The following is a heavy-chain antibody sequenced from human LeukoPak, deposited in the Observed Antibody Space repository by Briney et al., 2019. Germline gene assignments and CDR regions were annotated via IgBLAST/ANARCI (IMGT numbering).Heavy chain of an antibody. CDR3: ARQRGYSGSYSDY. CDR2: IYPGDSDT. V-gene: IGHV5-51*01. D-gene: IGHD1-26*01. CDR1: GYSFTTWW. J-gene: IGHJ4*02. Sequence: GESLKISCKGSGYSFTTWWIGWVRQMPGKGLEWMGIIYPGDSDTRYSPSFQGQVTISADKSISTAYLQWSSLKASDTAMYYCARQRGYSGSYSDYWGQGTLVTVSS.